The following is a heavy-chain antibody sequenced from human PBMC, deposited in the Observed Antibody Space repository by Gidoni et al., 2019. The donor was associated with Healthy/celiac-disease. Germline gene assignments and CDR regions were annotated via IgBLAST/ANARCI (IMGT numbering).Heavy chain of an antibody. D-gene: IGHD6-13*01. CDR1: GGSFSGYY. CDR3: ARDVGAKIPAAGTGGESVDY. V-gene: IGHV4-34*01. J-gene: IGHJ4*02. Sequence: QVQLQQWGAGLLKPSETLSLTCAVYGGSFSGYYWSWIRQPPGKGLEWIGEINHSGSTNYNPSLKSRVTISVDTSKNQFSLKLSSVTAADTAVYYCARDVGAKIPAAGTGGESVDYWGQGTLVTVSS. CDR2: INHSGST.